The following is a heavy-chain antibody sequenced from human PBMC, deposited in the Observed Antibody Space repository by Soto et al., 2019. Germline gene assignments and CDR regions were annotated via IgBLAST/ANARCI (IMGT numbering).Heavy chain of an antibody. V-gene: IGHV3-30*18. CDR2: ISYDGSNK. CDR1: GFTFSSYG. Sequence: PGGSLRLSCAASGFTFSSYGMHWVRQAPGKGLEWVAVISYDGSNKYYADSVKGRFTISRDNSKNTLYLQMNSLRAEDTAVYYRAKVVTIFGVVITGYGMDVWGQGTTVTVSS. J-gene: IGHJ6*02. CDR3: AKVVTIFGVVITGYGMDV. D-gene: IGHD3-3*01.